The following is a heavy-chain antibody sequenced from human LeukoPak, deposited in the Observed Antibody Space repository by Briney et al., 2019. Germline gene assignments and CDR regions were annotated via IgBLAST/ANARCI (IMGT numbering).Heavy chain of an antibody. Sequence: PGGSLRLSCATSGFIFNYYAMSWVRQAPGKGLEWVSGISGSDGSTYYADSVKGRFSISRDNSKKTLFPQMNSLRAEDTAVYYCAKSGYSSGWFRAFDIWGQGTLVTVSS. CDR1: GFIFNYYA. J-gene: IGHJ3*02. V-gene: IGHV3-23*01. D-gene: IGHD6-19*01. CDR2: ISGSDGST. CDR3: AKSGYSSGWFRAFDI.